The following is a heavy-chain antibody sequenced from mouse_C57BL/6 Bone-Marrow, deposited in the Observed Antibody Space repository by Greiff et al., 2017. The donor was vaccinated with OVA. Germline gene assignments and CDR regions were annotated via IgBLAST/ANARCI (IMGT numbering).Heavy chain of an antibody. Sequence: VKLMESGAELVMPGASVKLSCKASGYTFTSYWMHWVKQRPGQGLEWIGEIDPSDSYTNYNQKFKGKSTLTVDKSSSTAYMQLSSLTSEDSAVYYCAREIYYGYDGFAYWGQGTLVTVSA. CDR1: GYTFTSYW. CDR3: AREIYYGYDGFAY. V-gene: IGHV1-69*01. CDR2: IDPSDSYT. D-gene: IGHD2-2*01. J-gene: IGHJ3*01.